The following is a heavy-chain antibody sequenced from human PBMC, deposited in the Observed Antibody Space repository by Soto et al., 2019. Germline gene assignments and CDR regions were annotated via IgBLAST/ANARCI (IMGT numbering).Heavy chain of an antibody. D-gene: IGHD3-22*01. CDR1: GGTFSSYT. CDR3: ARVDYYDSSGYYYDPTTDEMSNWFDP. J-gene: IGHJ5*02. V-gene: IGHV1-69*02. Sequence: ASVKVSCKASGGTFSSYTISWVRQAPGQGLEWMGRIIPILGIANYAQKFQGRVTITADKSTSTAYMELSSLRSEDTAVYYCARVDYYDSSGYYYDPTTDEMSNWFDPWGQGTLVTVSS. CDR2: IIPILGIA.